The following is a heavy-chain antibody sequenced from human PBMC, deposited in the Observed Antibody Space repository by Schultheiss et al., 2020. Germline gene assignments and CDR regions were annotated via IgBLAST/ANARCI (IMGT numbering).Heavy chain of an antibody. Sequence: GGSLRLSCAASGFTFSSYEMNWVRQAPGKGLEWVANIKQDGSEKHYVDSVKGRFTISRDNSKNTLYLQMNSLRAEDTAVYYCAKDRIAAALDYWGQGTLVNVSS. D-gene: IGHD6-13*01. CDR1: GFTFSSYE. V-gene: IGHV3-7*01. CDR2: IKQDGSEK. J-gene: IGHJ4*02. CDR3: AKDRIAAALDY.